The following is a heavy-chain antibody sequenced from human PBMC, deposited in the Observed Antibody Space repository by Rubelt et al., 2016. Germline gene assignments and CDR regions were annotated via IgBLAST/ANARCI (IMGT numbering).Heavy chain of an antibody. Sequence: EVQLVESGGGLVQPGGSLRLSCAASGSSFSTSWMHWVRQVPGKGLVWVSRINSDGRSTTDRASAKGRFTISRDNARNMLFLQMNSLRVEDTAVYYWARDWYGAIDCWGQGTLVTVSP. CDR1: GSSFSTSW. V-gene: IGHV3-74*01. CDR3: ARDWYGAIDC. CDR2: INSDGRST. J-gene: IGHJ4*02. D-gene: IGHD4/OR15-4a*01.